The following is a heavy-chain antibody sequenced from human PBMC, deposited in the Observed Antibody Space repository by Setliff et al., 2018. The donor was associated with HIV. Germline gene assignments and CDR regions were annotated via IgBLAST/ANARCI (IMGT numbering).Heavy chain of an antibody. V-gene: IGHV4-39*01. D-gene: IGHD5-12*01. CDR3: ARLGDSGYDFRGYFDY. Sequence: SETLSLTCTVSGGSVSDTSYYWGWIRQPPGKGLEWLANVYYSGGTYYNPSLNSRVAISVDTSRNQFSLKLTSVTAADTALYFCARLGDSGYDFRGYFDYWGQGKLVTV. CDR2: VYYSGGT. CDR1: GGSVSDTSYY. J-gene: IGHJ4*02.